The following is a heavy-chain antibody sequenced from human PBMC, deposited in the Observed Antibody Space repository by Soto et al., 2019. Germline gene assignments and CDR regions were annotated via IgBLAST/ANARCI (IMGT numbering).Heavy chain of an antibody. CDR2: INPGSGYT. D-gene: IGHD2-8*01. CDR1: GYTLPNYS. Sequence: QVQFVQSGAEVKKPGASVRLSCKPSGYTLPNYSIQWVRQAAGQGLQWLGWINPGSGYTEYSQRFQGRVTLSRDNSASTFYMDLTSLTSEDTAVYFCTRDLNGGNPFEYWGQGTLVTVSS. J-gene: IGHJ4*02. CDR3: TRDLNGGNPFEY. V-gene: IGHV1-3*01.